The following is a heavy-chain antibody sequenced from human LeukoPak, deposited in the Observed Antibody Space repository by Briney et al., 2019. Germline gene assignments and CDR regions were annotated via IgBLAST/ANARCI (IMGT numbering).Heavy chain of an antibody. CDR3: AKVQKTGTGRGYSDY. CDR1: GGSISSSSYY. J-gene: IGHJ4*02. V-gene: IGHV4-39*07. CDR2: IDYSGST. Sequence: SETLSLTCTVSGGSISSSSYYWGWIRQPPGKGLEWIGNIDYSGSTFQYPSLKSRVTISTDTSKNQCSLELSSVTAADSAVYYYAKVQKTGTGRGYSDYWGQGTLVTVSS. D-gene: IGHD3-10*01.